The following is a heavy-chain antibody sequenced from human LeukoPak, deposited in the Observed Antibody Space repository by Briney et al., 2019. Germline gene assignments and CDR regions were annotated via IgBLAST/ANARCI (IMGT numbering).Heavy chain of an antibody. Sequence: TSETLSLTCTVSGVSISSSNNFWGCIRQPPGKGLEWIGSMHYRGTTYYIPSLKSRVTISVDTSKNQFSLKLSSVTAADTAVYYCARHEEEDGYNAKTFDFWGQGTLVTVSS. V-gene: IGHV4-39*01. CDR3: ARHEEEDGYNAKTFDF. D-gene: IGHD5-24*01. CDR2: MHYRGTT. J-gene: IGHJ4*02. CDR1: GVSISSSNNF.